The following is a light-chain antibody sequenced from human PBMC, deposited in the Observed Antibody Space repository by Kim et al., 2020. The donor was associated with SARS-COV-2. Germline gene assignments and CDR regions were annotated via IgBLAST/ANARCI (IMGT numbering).Light chain of an antibody. J-gene: IGKJ5*01. CDR1: QDIGND. CDR2: GAS. CDR3: LQHRTYPIT. V-gene: IGKV1-17*01. Sequence: ASVGDRVTITCRASQDIGNDLGRYQQNPGRAPKRLNYGASNLQSGVPSRFSGSGSETEFTLTINSLQPEDFAIYFCLQHRTYPITFGQGTRLEIK.